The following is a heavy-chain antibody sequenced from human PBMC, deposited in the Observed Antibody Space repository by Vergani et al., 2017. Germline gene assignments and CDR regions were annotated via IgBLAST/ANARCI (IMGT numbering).Heavy chain of an antibody. CDR3: ARVLVGYCSGGSCYYYYMDV. D-gene: IGHD2-15*01. J-gene: IGHJ6*03. V-gene: IGHV1-69*02. CDR1: GGTFSSYT. Sequence: QVQLVQSGAEVKKPGSSVKVSCKASGGTFSSYTISWVRQAPGQGLEWMGRIIPILGIANYAQKLQGRVTMTTDTSTSTAYMELRSLRSDDTAVYYCARVLVGYCSGGSCYYYYMDVWGKGTTVTVSS. CDR2: IIPILGIA.